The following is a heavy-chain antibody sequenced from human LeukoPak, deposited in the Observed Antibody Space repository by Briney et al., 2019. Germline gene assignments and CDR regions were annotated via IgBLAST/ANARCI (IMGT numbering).Heavy chain of an antibody. CDR1: GFTFSSSG. D-gene: IGHD3-16*02. Sequence: PGGSLRLSCAASGFTFSSSGMSWVRQAPGKGLEWVSVISGTGGSTYYADSVKGRFTISRDNSENTLYLQMNSLRPEDTALYYCAKVDIWGSYRRLFGYWGQGTLVTVSS. CDR2: ISGTGGST. V-gene: IGHV3-23*01. CDR3: AKVDIWGSYRRLFGY. J-gene: IGHJ4*02.